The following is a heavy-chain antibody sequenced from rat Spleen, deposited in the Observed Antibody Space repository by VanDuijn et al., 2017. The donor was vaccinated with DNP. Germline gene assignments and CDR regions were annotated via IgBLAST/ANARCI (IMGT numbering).Heavy chain of an antibody. CDR3: ATQGYYDGYYRPFDY. CDR2: INKDSSTI. CDR1: GFNFNDYW. V-gene: IGHV4-2*01. D-gene: IGHD1-12*03. J-gene: IGHJ2*01. Sequence: EVQLVESGGGWVQPGNSLKLSCAASGFNFNDYWVGWVRQAPGTGLEWIGEINKDSSTINYTPSLRDKVSFSRDNGQSTLYLQMDSLRSEDTATYYCATQGYYDGYYRPFDYWGQGVMVTVSS.